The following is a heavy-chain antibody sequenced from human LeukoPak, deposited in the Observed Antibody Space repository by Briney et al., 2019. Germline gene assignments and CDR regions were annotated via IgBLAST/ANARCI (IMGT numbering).Heavy chain of an antibody. J-gene: IGHJ3*02. CDR1: GGSFSGYY. D-gene: IGHD3-9*01. CDR2: INHSGST. CDR3: ATAADILTGYSTGAFDI. Sequence: SETLSLTCAVYGGSFSGYYWSWIRQPPGKGLEWIGEINHSGSTNYNPSLKSRVTISVDTSKNQFSLKLSSVTAADPQVSYCATAADILTGYSTGAFDISGLGTMVTVSP. V-gene: IGHV4-34*01.